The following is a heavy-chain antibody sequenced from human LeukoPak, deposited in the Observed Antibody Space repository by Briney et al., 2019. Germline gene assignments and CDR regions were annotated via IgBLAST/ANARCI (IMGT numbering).Heavy chain of an antibody. J-gene: IGHJ4*02. CDR2: ISGSGGST. CDR1: GFTFSSYA. V-gene: IGHV3-23*01. CDR3: AKMFAALTGCYKDPYTFDY. D-gene: IGHD3-9*01. Sequence: GGSLRLSCAASGFTFSSYAMSWVRQAPGKGLEWVSAISGSGGSTYYADSVKGRFTISRDNSKNTLYLQMNSLRAEDTAVYYCAKMFAALTGCYKDPYTFDYWGQGTLVTVSS.